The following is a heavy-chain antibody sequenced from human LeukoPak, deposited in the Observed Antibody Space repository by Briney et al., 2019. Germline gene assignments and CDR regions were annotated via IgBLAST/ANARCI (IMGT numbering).Heavy chain of an antibody. V-gene: IGHV1-2*02. D-gene: IGHD3-10*01. CDR3: AREEDLITMVRGVMGWFDP. CDR1: GYTFTGYY. J-gene: IGHJ5*02. CDR2: INPNSGGT. Sequence: GASVKVSCKASGYTFTGYYMHWVRQAPGQGLEWMGWINPNSGGTNYAQKFQGRVTMTRDTSISTAYMELSRLRSDDTAVYYCAREEDLITMVRGVMGWFDPWGQGTLVTVSS.